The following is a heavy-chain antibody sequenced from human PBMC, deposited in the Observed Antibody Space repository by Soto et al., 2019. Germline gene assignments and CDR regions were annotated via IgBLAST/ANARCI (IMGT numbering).Heavy chain of an antibody. CDR1: GFTFSSYS. CDR3: AGRTLEWSGYYIAPWGLES. D-gene: IGHD3-3*01. V-gene: IGHV3-21*01. Sequence: GGSLRLSCAASGFTFSSYSMNWVRQAPGKGLEWVSSISSSSSYIYYADSVKGRFTISRDNAKNSLYLQMNSLRAEDTAVYYCAGRTLEWSGYYIAPWGLESWGQGTLVTVSS. J-gene: IGHJ5*02. CDR2: ISSSSSYI.